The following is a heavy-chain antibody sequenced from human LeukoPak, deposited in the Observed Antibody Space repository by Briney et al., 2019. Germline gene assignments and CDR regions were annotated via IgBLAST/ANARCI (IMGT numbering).Heavy chain of an antibody. V-gene: IGHV3-74*03. Sequence: QAGGSLRLSCAASGLDFKKYWMHWARQAPGKGLECVARINNDGTDAKSAESVQGRFTISRDNTRSTLYLQMDRLRAEDTGLYYCVPLNNWSYNWGQGTLVTVSS. CDR3: VPLNNWSYN. J-gene: IGHJ4*02. CDR1: GLDFKKYW. CDR2: INNDGTDA. D-gene: IGHD3-10*01.